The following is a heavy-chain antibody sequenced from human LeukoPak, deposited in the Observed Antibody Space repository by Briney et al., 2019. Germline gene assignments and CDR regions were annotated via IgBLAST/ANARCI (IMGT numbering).Heavy chain of an antibody. Sequence: GGSLRLSCAASGFTFDDYAMHWVRQAPGKGLEWVSLISGDGGSTYYADSVKDRFTISRDNSKNSLYLQMISLRTEDTALYYCAKQVPRNPTTIFGVVTPGHFDYWGQGTLVTVSS. D-gene: IGHD3-3*01. CDR2: ISGDGGST. CDR3: AKQVPRNPTTIFGVVTPGHFDY. CDR1: GFTFDDYA. V-gene: IGHV3-43*02. J-gene: IGHJ4*02.